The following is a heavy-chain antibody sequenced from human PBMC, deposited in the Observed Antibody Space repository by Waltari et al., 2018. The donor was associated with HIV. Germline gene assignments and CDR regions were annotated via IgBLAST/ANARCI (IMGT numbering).Heavy chain of an antibody. CDR1: GFTVRSNY. V-gene: IGHV3-66*01. CDR3: ASIAYCGGDCYPRGMDV. D-gene: IGHD2-21*02. Sequence: EVQLVESGGGLVQPGGSLSLSCAASGFTVRSNYLSWVRQAPGEGLEWVSVIYSGGSTYYADSVKGRFTISRDNSKNTLYLQMNSLRAEDTAVYYCASIAYCGGDCYPRGMDVWGQGTTVTVSS. CDR2: IYSGGST. J-gene: IGHJ6*02.